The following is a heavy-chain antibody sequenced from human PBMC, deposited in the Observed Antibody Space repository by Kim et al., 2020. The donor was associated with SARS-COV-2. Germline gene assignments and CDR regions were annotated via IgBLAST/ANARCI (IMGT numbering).Heavy chain of an antibody. CDR3: AKDMTEGYLDWPVDY. V-gene: IGHV3-23*01. J-gene: IGHJ4*02. Sequence: GGSLRLSCAASGFTFKKYAMSWVRQAPGKGLEWVSTISGSGSKTYYADSVRGRFTISRDNSYGTLYLQMENLRAEDTAVYYCAKDMTEGYLDWPVDYWGQGTLAT. CDR2: ISGSGSKT. CDR1: GFTFKKYA. D-gene: IGHD3-9*01.